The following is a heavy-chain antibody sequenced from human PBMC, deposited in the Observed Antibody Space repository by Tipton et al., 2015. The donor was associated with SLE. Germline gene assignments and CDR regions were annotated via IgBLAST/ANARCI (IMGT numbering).Heavy chain of an antibody. CDR2: ISSSSSYI. CDR3: ARGGHRSSTSCYYYYGMDV. Sequence: SLRLSCAASGFTFSSYSMNWVRQAPGKGLEWVSSISSSSSYIYYADSVKGRFTISRDNAKNSLYLQMNSLGAEDTAVYYCARGGHRSSTSCYYYYGMDVWGQGTTVTVSS. CDR1: GFTFSSYS. D-gene: IGHD2-2*01. V-gene: IGHV3-21*01. J-gene: IGHJ6*02.